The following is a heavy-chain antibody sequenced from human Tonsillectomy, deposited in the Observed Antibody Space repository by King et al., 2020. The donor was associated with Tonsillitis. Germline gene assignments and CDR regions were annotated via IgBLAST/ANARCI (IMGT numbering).Heavy chain of an antibody. V-gene: IGHV4-59*08. D-gene: IGHD1-1*01. CDR2: IFYSGLT. J-gene: IGHJ6*02. Sequence: VQLQESGPGLVKPSETLSLTCTVSGGSISNYYWSWIRQPPGKGLEWIGYIFYSGLTNYNPSLKSRVTISVDTSKNQFSLKLTSVTATDTAMYYCARQALDHYYFYGMDVWGQGTTVTVSS. CDR3: ARQALDHYYFYGMDV. CDR1: GGSISNYY.